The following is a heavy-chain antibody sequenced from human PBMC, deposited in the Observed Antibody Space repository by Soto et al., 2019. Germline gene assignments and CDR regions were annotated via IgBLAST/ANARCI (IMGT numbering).Heavy chain of an antibody. CDR2: INQDGIKI. Sequence: EVQLVESGGGLVQPGGSLRLSCAASGFSFSRFWMTWVRQAPGKGLEWVANINQDGIKIHYGDSVEGRFTLSRDKAKSSLDLKLNSLRPVETAMYYCARDFSTSGEFFLDDFDVWGQGTVVT. CDR1: GFSFSRFW. J-gene: IGHJ3*01. CDR3: ARDFSTSGEFFLDDFDV. D-gene: IGHD2-21*01. V-gene: IGHV3-7*05.